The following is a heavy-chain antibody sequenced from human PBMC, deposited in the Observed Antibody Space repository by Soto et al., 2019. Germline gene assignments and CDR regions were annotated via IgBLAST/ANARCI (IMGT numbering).Heavy chain of an antibody. CDR3: ARDAGNWFDP. Sequence: SETLSLTCTVSGSSISSYYWSWIRQPPGKGLEWIGYIYYSGSTNYNPSLKSRVTISVDTSKNQFSLKLSSVTAADTAVYYCARDAGNWFDPWGQGTLVTVSS. CDR2: IYYSGST. J-gene: IGHJ5*02. CDR1: GSSISSYY. V-gene: IGHV4-59*01.